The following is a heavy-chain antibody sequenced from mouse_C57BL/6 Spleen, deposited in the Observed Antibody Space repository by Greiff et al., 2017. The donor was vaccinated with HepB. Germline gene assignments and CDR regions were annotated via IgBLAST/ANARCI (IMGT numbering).Heavy chain of an antibody. CDR1: GFTFSSYA. V-gene: IGHV5-9-1*02. CDR3: TRDRDYGSSLYFDV. J-gene: IGHJ1*03. Sequence: EVKLVESGEGLVKPGGSLKLSCAASGFTFSSYAMSWVRQTPEKRLEWVAYISSGGDYIYYADTVKGRFTISRDNARNTLYLQMSSLKSEDTAMYYCTRDRDYGSSLYFDVWGTGTTVTVSS. CDR2: ISSGGDYI. D-gene: IGHD1-1*01.